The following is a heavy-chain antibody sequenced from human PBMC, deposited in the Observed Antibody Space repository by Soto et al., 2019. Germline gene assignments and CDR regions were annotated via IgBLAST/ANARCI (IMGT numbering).Heavy chain of an antibody. J-gene: IGHJ6*02. V-gene: IGHV4-39*01. D-gene: IGHD4-17*01. CDR2: IYYTGTT. CDR3: ARLTESGLRLSGYHYGMDV. Sequence: SETLSLTCTVSGASITSRSYFWGWIRQPPGEGLEWNGSIYYTGTTYYNPSLKSRVTMSVDTSKNQFSLNLSSVTAADTAVYYCARLTESGLRLSGYHYGMDVWGQGTTVTVSS. CDR1: GASITSRSYF.